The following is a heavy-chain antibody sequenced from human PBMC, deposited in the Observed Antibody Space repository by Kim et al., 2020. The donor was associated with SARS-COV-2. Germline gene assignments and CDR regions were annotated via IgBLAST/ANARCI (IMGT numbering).Heavy chain of an antibody. CDR2: ISGRGGST. V-gene: IGHV3-23*01. CDR1: GFTFSSYA. CDR3: SQLFEECV. J-gene: IGHJ6*02. Sequence: GGSLRLSCAASGFTFSSYAMSWVRQAPGKGLEWVSAISGRGGSTYYADAVNGRFTITSDNSKNTLYLQMNSLRAEDTAVYYCSQLFEECVWGQGTTVAVS. D-gene: IGHD3-10*01.